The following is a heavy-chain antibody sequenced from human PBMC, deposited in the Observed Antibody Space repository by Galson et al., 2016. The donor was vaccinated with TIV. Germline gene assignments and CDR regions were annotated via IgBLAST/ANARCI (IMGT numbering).Heavy chain of an antibody. J-gene: IGHJ4*02. V-gene: IGHV1-46*01. Sequence: SVKVSCKASGYTFTSYYMHWVRQAPGQGPEWMGIINPSGGSTSYAQKFQGRVTMTRDTSTSTVYMELSSLRSEDTAVYYCARVLEVAGTDYWGQGTLVTVSS. CDR3: ARVLEVAGTDY. CDR2: INPSGGST. D-gene: IGHD6-19*01. CDR1: GYTFTSYY.